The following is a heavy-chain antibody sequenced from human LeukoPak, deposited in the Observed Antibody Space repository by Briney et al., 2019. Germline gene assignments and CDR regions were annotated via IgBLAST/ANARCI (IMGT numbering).Heavy chain of an antibody. Sequence: GGSLRLSCAGSKFTVSGNYMSLVRQAPGKGLDWVSVLYSGGIRYYAASVQGRFTISRDSSKNTLYLQMNYLLPEDTAVYYCASGDCTNGICPDYWGQGIQVTVSS. J-gene: IGHJ4*02. D-gene: IGHD2-8*01. CDR1: KFTVSGNY. CDR2: LYSGGIR. CDR3: ASGDCTNGICPDY. V-gene: IGHV3-66*02.